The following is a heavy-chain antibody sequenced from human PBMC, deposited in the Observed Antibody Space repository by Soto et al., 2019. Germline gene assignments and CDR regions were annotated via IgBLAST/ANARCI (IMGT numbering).Heavy chain of an antibody. CDR3: ARLLGSSVLLELNWFAP. Sequence: ASVKVSCKASGYTFTSYGISWVRQAPGQGLEWMGWISAYNGNTNYAQKLQGRVTMTTDTSTSTAYMELRSLRSDDTAVYYCARLLGSSVLLELNWFAPWGQGTLVTVSS. CDR2: ISAYNGNT. CDR1: GYTFTSYG. D-gene: IGHD1-7*01. J-gene: IGHJ5*02. V-gene: IGHV1-18*01.